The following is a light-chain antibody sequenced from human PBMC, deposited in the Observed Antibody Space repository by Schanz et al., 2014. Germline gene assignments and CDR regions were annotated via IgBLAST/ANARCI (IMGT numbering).Light chain of an antibody. CDR3: SSYAGSNNLV. V-gene: IGLV2-14*03. Sequence: QSALTQPASVSGSPGQSITIFCTGTSSDIGAHNYVSWYQQHPGKAPKLIVYDVHDRPSGVSYRFSGSKSGYTASLTISGLQAEDEADYYCSSYAGSNNLVFGGGTKLTVL. CDR2: DVH. J-gene: IGLJ3*02. CDR1: SSDIGAHNY.